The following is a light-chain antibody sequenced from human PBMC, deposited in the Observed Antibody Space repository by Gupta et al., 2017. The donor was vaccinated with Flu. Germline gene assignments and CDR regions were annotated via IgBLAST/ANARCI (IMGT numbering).Light chain of an antibody. CDR2: KAS. J-gene: IGKJ1*01. Sequence: LTWYQQKPGTAPKLLIYKASTLESGVPSRFSGSGSGTEFTLTINNLQPDDFATYFCQQYDAYPWTFGQGTKVEIK. CDR3: QQYDAYPWT. V-gene: IGKV1-5*03.